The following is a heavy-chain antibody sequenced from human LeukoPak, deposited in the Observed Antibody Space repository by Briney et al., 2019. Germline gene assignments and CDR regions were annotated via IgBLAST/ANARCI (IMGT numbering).Heavy chain of an antibody. V-gene: IGHV1-69*06. CDR3: ARMSYYDSSGDNWFDP. CDR1: GGTFSSYA. CDR2: IIPIFGTA. Sequence: GASVKVSCKASGGTFSSYAISWVRQAPGQGLEWMGGIIPIFGTANYAQKFQGRVTITADKSTSTAYMELSSLRSEDTAVYYCARMSYYDSSGDNWFDPWGRGTLVTVSS. J-gene: IGHJ5*02. D-gene: IGHD3-22*01.